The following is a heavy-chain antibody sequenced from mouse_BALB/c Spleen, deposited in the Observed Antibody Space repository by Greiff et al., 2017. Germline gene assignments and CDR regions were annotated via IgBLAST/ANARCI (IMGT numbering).Heavy chain of an antibody. CDR1: GFTFSSYA. Sequence: EVQLVESGGGLVKPGGSLKLSCAASGFTFSSYAMSWVRQSPEKRLEWVAEISSGGSYTYYPDTVTGRFTISRDNAKNTLYLEMSSLRSEDTAMYYCARANSYGNSLDYWGQGTSVTVSS. CDR3: ARANSYGNSLDY. V-gene: IGHV5-9-4*01. D-gene: IGHD2-1*01. J-gene: IGHJ4*01. CDR2: ISSGGSYT.